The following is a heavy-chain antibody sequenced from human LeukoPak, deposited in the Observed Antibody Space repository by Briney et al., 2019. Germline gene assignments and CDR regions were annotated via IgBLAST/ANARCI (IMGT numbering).Heavy chain of an antibody. CDR3: AREGEIFGVVIFSPGGGYMDV. V-gene: IGHV4-39*07. CDR2: IYYSGST. D-gene: IGHD3-3*01. Sequence: PSETLSLTCSVSDDSMRSTSYYWGWVRQPPGKGLEWIGTIYYSGSTYFNPSLKSRVTISVDTSKNQFSLKLSSVTAADTAVYYCAREGEIFGVVIFSPGGGYMDVWGKGTTVTVSS. CDR1: DDSMRSTSYY. J-gene: IGHJ6*03.